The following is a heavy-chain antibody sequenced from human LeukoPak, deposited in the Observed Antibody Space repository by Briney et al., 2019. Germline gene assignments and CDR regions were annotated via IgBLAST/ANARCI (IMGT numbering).Heavy chain of an antibody. CDR2: ISGSGGST. CDR1: GFTFSSYA. V-gene: IGHV3-23*01. Sequence: GGSLRLSCAASGFTFSSYAMSWVRQAPGKGLEWVSAISGSGGSTYYADSVKGRFTISRDNSKNTLYLQMNSLRAEDTAVYYCAKAYYDILTGAPPLDYWGQGTLVTVSS. D-gene: IGHD3-9*01. J-gene: IGHJ4*02. CDR3: AKAYYDILTGAPPLDY.